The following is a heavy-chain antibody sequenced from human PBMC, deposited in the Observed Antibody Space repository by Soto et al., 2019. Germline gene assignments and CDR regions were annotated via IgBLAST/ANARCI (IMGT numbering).Heavy chain of an antibody. D-gene: IGHD1-7*01. V-gene: IGHV4-31*03. CDR3: ARWPTTSRGAFDI. J-gene: IGHJ3*02. CDR1: CGSISSGGYF. CDR2: IYYSGST. Sequence: TSETLSLTCTVSCGSISSGGYFWSWIRQHPGKGLEWIGYIYYSGSTYHNPSLKSRITISVNTSKNQFSLKLSSVTAADTAVYYCARWPTTSRGAFDIWGQGTVVTVSS.